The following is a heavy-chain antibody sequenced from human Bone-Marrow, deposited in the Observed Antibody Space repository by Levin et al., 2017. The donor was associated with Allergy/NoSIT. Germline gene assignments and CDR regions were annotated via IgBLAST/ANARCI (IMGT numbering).Heavy chain of an antibody. CDR1: GFTFSSYP. J-gene: IGHJ3*01. Sequence: PGGSLRLSCAASGFTFSSYPMHWVRQAPGKGLQWVAVISADGTKRFYADSVRGRFTISRDNLKHTLSLQMSSLRPDDTSMYFCVARTDILSAFPIDVCGQGTMVTVSS. CDR3: VARTDILSAFPIDV. CDR2: ISADGTKR. D-gene: IGHD3-9*01. V-gene: IGHV3-30*04.